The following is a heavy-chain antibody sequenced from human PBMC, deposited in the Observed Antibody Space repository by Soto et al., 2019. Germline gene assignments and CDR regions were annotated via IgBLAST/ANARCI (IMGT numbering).Heavy chain of an antibody. CDR2: IIPIFGTA. V-gene: IGHV1-69*13. J-gene: IGHJ4*02. D-gene: IGHD1-1*01. CDR1: GGTFSSYA. Sequence: ASVKVSCKASGGTFSSYAISWVRQAPGQGLEWMGGIIPIFGTANYAQKFQGRVTITADESTSTAYMELSSLRSEDTAVYYCARAWRRSTGRIPNTYYFDYWGQGTLVTVSS. CDR3: ARAWRRSTGRIPNTYYFDY.